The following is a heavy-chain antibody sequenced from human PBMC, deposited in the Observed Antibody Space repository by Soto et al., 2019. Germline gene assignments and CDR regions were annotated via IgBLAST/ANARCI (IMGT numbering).Heavy chain of an antibody. CDR3: ARVTLTIFGVVIGDCDY. CDR1: GYTFTSYG. CDR2: ISAYNGNT. V-gene: IGHV1-18*01. J-gene: IGHJ4*02. Sequence: GASVKVSCKASGYTFTSYGISWVRQAPGQGLEWMGWISAYNGNTNYAQKLQGRVTMTTDTSTSTAYMELRSLRSDDTAVYYCARVTLTIFGVVIGDCDYLGQGTLVTVSS. D-gene: IGHD3-3*01.